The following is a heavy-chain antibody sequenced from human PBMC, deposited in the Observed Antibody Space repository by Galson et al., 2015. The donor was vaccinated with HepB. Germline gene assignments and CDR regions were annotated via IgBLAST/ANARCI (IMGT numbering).Heavy chain of an antibody. V-gene: IGHV1-18*04. CDR1: GYPFTSYG. CDR2: ISAYNGNT. Sequence: SVKVSCKASGYPFTSYGISRVRQAPGQGLEWMGWISAYNGNTNYAQKLQGRVTMTTDTSTSTAYMELRSLRSDDTAVYYCARVYSSSWYNWFDPWGQGTLVTVSS. CDR3: ARVYSSSWYNWFDP. J-gene: IGHJ5*02. D-gene: IGHD6-13*01.